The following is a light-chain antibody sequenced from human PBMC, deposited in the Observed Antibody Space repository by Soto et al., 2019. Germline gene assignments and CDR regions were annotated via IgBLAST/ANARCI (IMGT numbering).Light chain of an antibody. CDR3: SLYTTASTYV. V-gene: IGLV2-14*01. CDR1: SSDVGGYNY. CDR2: EVS. J-gene: IGLJ1*01. Sequence: QSALTQPASVSGSPGQSITISCTGTSSDVGGYNYVSWYQQHPGKAPKLMIYEVSNRPSGVSNRFSGSKSGNTASLTISGLQAEDEAEYYCSLYTTASTYVFGTGTKGTVL.